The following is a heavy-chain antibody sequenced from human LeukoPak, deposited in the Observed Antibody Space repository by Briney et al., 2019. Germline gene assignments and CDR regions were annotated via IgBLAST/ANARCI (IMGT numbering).Heavy chain of an antibody. J-gene: IGHJ4*02. D-gene: IGHD2-2*01. V-gene: IGHV4-61*10. Sequence: SETLSLTCTVSGGSVTTGSYYWSWIRRPAGKGLEWIGRVYFSAYTNYNTSLRSRVAISTDTSRNQFSLKLTSVTAADTAIYYCARGQCTSTSCDPGHFDLWGQGTQVTVSS. CDR2: VYFSAYT. CDR1: GGSVTTGSYY. CDR3: ARGQCTSTSCDPGHFDL.